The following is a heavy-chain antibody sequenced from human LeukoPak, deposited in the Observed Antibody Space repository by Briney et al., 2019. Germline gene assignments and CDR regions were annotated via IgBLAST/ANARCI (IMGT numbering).Heavy chain of an antibody. CDR3: ARDHATVTTAVLDP. CDR1: GYTFTSYA. CDR2: INTNTGNP. V-gene: IGHV7-4-1*02. J-gene: IGHJ5*02. D-gene: IGHD4-17*01. Sequence: ASVKVSCKASGYTFTSYAMNWVRQAPGQGLEWMGWINTNTGNPTYAQGFTGRFVFSLDTSVSTAYLQISSLKAEDTAVYYCARDHATVTTAVLDPWGQGTLVTVSS.